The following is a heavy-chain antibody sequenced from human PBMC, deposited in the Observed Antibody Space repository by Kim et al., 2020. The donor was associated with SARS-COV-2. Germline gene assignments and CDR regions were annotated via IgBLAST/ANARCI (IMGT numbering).Heavy chain of an antibody. J-gene: IGHJ5*02. D-gene: IGHD2-15*01. V-gene: IGHV4-59*01. Sequence: PKSRVTISVDTSKNQFSLKLSSVTAADTAVYYCARAGCSGGSCPNWFDPWGQGTLVTVSS. CDR3: ARAGCSGGSCPNWFDP.